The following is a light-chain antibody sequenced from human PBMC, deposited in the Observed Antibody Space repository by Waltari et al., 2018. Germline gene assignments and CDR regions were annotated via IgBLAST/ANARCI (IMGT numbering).Light chain of an antibody. CDR1: SSDVGSYNL. V-gene: IGLV2-23*01. CDR2: EGT. CDR3: CSYAGSSTWL. J-gene: IGLJ3*02. Sequence: QSALTQPASVSGSPGQSITISCTGTSSDVGSYNLVSWYQQHPGKAPKLMIYEGTKRPSGVSNRVSGSKSGNTACLTISGLQAEDEADYYCCSYAGSSTWLFGGGTKLTVL.